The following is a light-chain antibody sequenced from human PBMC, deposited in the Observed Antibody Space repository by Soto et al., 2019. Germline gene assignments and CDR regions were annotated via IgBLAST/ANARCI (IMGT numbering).Light chain of an antibody. CDR3: QHYNSYSEA. Sequence: DIQMTQAPSTLSVSVGDRVTITVRASLAISSWLAWYQQKPGKAPKLLIYKASTLKSGVPSRFSGSGSGTEFTLTISSLQPDDFATYYCQHYNSYSEAFGQGTKVDTK. V-gene: IGKV1-5*03. CDR1: LAISSW. CDR2: KAS. J-gene: IGKJ1*01.